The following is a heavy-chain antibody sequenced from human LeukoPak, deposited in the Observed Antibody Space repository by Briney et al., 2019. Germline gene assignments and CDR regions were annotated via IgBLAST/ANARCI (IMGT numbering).Heavy chain of an antibody. D-gene: IGHD4-17*01. CDR1: GFSLRTSGAG. Sequence: SGPTLVNPTQTLTLTCTFSGFSLRTSGAGVGWVRQPPGKALEWLAFIYWNDDKRYSPSLKSRLTITKHTSKNQAVLTLPNMNAVGTASYYCGHSGRVSTRHDACDIWVQGTMVSVFS. V-gene: IGHV2-5*01. CDR3: GHSGRVSTRHDACDI. CDR2: IYWNDDK. J-gene: IGHJ3*02.